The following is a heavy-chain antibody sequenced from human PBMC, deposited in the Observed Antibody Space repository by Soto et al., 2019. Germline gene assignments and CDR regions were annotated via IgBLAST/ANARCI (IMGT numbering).Heavy chain of an antibody. J-gene: IGHJ4*02. CDR1: GGSISSSNW. Sequence: SETLSLTCAVSGGSISSSNWWSWVRQPPGKGLEWIGEIYHSGSTNYNPSLKSRVTISVDKSKNQFSLKLSSVTAADTAVYYGARDRGGATYYFDYWGQGTLVPVSS. D-gene: IGHD1-26*01. CDR2: IYHSGST. V-gene: IGHV4-4*02. CDR3: ARDRGGATYYFDY.